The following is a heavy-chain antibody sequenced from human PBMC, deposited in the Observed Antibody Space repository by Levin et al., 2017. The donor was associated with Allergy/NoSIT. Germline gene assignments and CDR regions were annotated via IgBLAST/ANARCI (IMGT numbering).Heavy chain of an antibody. CDR3: ARDEGIAVAGGFAY. V-gene: IGHV3-20*04. J-gene: IGHJ4*02. Sequence: GESLKISCAASGFTFSSYGMNWVRQAPGKGLEWVSGINWKGGRTGYADSVKGRFTISRDNAKNSLYLQMNSLRAEDTALYYCARDEGIAVAGGFAYWGQGTLVTVSS. CDR1: GFTFSSYG. D-gene: IGHD6-19*01. CDR2: INWKGGRT.